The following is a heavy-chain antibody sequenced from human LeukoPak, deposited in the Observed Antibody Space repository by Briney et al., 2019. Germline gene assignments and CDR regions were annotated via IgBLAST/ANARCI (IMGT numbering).Heavy chain of an antibody. CDR1: GYTFTGYY. CDR3: AREPIAVAAIDY. D-gene: IGHD6-19*01. J-gene: IGHJ4*02. Sequence: GASVNVSCKASGYTFTGYYMHWVRQAPGQGLEWMGWINPNSGGTNYAQKFQGRVTMTRDTSISTAYMELSRLRSDDTAVYYCAREPIAVAAIDYWGQGTLVTVSS. CDR2: INPNSGGT. V-gene: IGHV1-2*02.